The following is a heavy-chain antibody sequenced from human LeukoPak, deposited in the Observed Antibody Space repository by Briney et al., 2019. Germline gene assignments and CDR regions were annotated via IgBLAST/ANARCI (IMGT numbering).Heavy chain of an antibody. CDR2: IYHSGST. V-gene: IGHV4-30-2*01. Sequence: SQTLSLTCTVSGGSISSGGYSWSWIRQPPGKGLEWIGYIYHSGSTYYNPSLKSRVTISVDRSKNQFSLKLSSVTAADTAVYYCATGGSSAVDYWGQGTLVTVSS. CDR3: ATGGSSAVDY. J-gene: IGHJ4*02. CDR1: GGSISSGGYS. D-gene: IGHD2-2*01.